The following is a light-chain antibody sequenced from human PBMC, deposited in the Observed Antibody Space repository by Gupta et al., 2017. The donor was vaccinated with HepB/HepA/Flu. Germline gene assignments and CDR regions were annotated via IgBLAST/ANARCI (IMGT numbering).Light chain of an antibody. CDR2: EVS. CDR3: CSYAGSSTLV. J-gene: IGLJ2*01. Sequence: QSALTQPASVSGSPGQSITISCTGTSSDVGNYNLVSWYQQHPGKAPKLMIYEVSKRPSGVSNRFSGSKSGNTASLTISGLQGEDEADYYCCSYAGSSTLVFGGGTKLTVL. V-gene: IGLV2-23*02. CDR1: SSDVGNYNL.